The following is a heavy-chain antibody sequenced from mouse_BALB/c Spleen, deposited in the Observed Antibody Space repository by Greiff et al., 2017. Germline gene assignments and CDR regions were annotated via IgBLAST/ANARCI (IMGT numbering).Heavy chain of an antibody. Sequence: EVKLVESGGGLVKPGGSLKLSCAASGFTFSSYAMSWVRQTPEKRLEWVASISSGGSTYYPDSVKGRFTISRDNARNILYLQMSSLRSEDTAMYYCARYDYDEKDYFDYWGQGTTLTVSS. CDR1: GFTFSSYA. V-gene: IGHV5-6-5*01. J-gene: IGHJ2*01. CDR2: ISSGGST. CDR3: ARYDYDEKDYFDY. D-gene: IGHD2-4*01.